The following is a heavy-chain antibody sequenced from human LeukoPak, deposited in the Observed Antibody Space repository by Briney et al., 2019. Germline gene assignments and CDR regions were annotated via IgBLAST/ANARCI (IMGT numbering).Heavy chain of an antibody. CDR2: ISWDGGTT. CDR3: AKDFSTSGWILDY. J-gene: IGHJ4*02. D-gene: IGHD6-25*01. V-gene: IGHV3-43*01. CDR1: GFTFDDYT. Sequence: GGSLRLSCEASGFTFDDYTMHWVRQSPGKGLEWVSLISWDGGTTYYADSVRGRFTISRDNSKNSLYLQMNSLRTEDTALYYCAKDFSTSGWILDYWGQGTLVTVSS.